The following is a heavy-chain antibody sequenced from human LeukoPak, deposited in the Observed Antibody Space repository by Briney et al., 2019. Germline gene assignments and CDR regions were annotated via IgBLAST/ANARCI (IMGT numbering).Heavy chain of an antibody. D-gene: IGHD5-18*01. V-gene: IGHV4-39*01. CDR3: ARGPRYSYGHYFHF. Sequence: SETLSLTCTVSGCSISSSSYYWGWIRQPPGKGLEWFGSIYYSGSNYYNTSLTSRVTISVDTSKNQCSLKLGSVTAADTAGYYCARGPRYSYGHYFHFWGQGTLVTVSS. J-gene: IGHJ4*02. CDR1: GCSISSSSYY. CDR2: IYYSGSN.